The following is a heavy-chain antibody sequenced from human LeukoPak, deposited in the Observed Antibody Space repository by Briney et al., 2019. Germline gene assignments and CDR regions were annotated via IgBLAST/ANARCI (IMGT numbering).Heavy chain of an antibody. Sequence: GGSLRLSCTTSGFLFSSYWMSWVRQAPGKGLEWVANIGPDGSDKQYVDSMKGRSTISRDNAQNSVYLHMNSLTAEDTAVYYCARFRRSAQSYWGQGILVTVSS. CDR1: GFLFSSYW. CDR2: IGPDGSDK. V-gene: IGHV3-7*01. D-gene: IGHD2-15*01. J-gene: IGHJ4*02. CDR3: ARFRRSAQSY.